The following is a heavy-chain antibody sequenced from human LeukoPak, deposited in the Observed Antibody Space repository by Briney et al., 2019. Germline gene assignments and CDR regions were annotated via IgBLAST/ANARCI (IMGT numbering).Heavy chain of an antibody. J-gene: IGHJ4*02. V-gene: IGHV5-51*01. CDR1: GYTFTSYW. D-gene: IGHD5-18*01. CDR3: ARHGEDNYGYAY. Sequence: GESLKISCKGSGYTFTSYWIGWVRQLPGKGLEWMGTIYPGDSDTRYSPSFEGQVTISADKSISTAYLQWSSLKTSDTAMYYCARHGEDNYGYAYWGQGTLVTVSS. CDR2: IYPGDSDT.